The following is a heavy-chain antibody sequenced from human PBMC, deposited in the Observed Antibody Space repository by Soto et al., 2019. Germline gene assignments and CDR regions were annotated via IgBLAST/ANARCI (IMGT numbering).Heavy chain of an antibody. CDR1: GYTFTYRY. CDR2: ITPFNGNT. CDR3: ARSSVAAGYFDY. Sequence: SVKVSCKASGYTFTYRYLHWVRQAPGQALEWMGWITPFNGNTNYAQKFQDRVTITRDRSMSTAYMELSSLRSEDTAMYYCARSSVAAGYFDYWGRGTLVTVSS. J-gene: IGHJ4*02. D-gene: IGHD5-12*01. V-gene: IGHV1-45*02.